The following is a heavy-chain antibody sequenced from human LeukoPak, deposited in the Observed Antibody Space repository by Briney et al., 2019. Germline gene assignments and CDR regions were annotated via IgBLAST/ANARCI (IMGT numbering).Heavy chain of an antibody. V-gene: IGHV1-8*01. CDR2: MNPHSGNT. J-gene: IGHJ4*02. CDR3: AREGNRSSDSSASYPLDY. D-gene: IGHD3-22*01. Sequence: ASVKDSCKASGYTFSSNDINWVRQATGQGLEWMGWMNPHSGNTGYAQKFQGRVTITRNSSISTAYMELSSLRSEDTAVYYCAREGNRSSDSSASYPLDYWGQGTLVTVSS. CDR1: GYTFSSND.